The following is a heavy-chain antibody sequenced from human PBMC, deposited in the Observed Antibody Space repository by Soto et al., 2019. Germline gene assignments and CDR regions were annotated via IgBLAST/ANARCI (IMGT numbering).Heavy chain of an antibody. Sequence: QVQLVQSGAEVKKPGSSVKVSCKASGGTFSSYAISWVRQAPGQGLEWMGGIIPIFGTANYSQKFQGRVTITADESTRTAYMELSSVGSEETAVYYCVIDTNTIFEVVIIPGGMDVWGQGTTVTVSS. CDR3: VIDTNTIFEVVIIPGGMDV. CDR2: IIPIFGTA. CDR1: GGTFSSYA. D-gene: IGHD3-3*01. J-gene: IGHJ6*02. V-gene: IGHV1-69*01.